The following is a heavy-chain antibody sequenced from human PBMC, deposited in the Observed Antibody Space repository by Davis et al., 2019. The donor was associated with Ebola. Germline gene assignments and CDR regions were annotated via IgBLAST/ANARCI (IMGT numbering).Heavy chain of an antibody. V-gene: IGHV1-58*01. CDR2: VVVGSGNT. CDR1: GFTFTSSA. J-gene: IGHJ6*03. D-gene: IGHD2-2*01. CDR3: AAASLYYDYYMDV. Sequence: SAEVSCKASGFTFTSSAVQWARQARGQRLEWIGWVVVGSGNTNYTHQFQDRVTISRDMSTSTAYMELSSLRSEDTAVYFCAAASLYYDYYMDVWGKGTTVTVSS.